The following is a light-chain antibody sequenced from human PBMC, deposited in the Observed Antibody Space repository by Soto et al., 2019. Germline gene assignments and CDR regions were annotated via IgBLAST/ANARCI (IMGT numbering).Light chain of an antibody. V-gene: IGKV3-20*01. Sequence: EIVLTQSPGTLSLSSGERATLSCRASQSVSSSYLAWYQQKPGQAPRLLIYGASSRATGIPDRFSGSGSGTDFTLTISRLEPEDFAVYYCQQFGSSPAKFGQGTKVEIK. CDR1: QSVSSSY. CDR2: GAS. CDR3: QQFGSSPAK. J-gene: IGKJ1*01.